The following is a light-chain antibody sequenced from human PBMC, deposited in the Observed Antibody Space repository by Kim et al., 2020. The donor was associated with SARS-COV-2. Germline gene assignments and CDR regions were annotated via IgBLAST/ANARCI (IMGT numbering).Light chain of an antibody. J-gene: IGKJ2*01. CDR1: QSVSSSF. CDR2: GAS. CDR3: QQYGSSYT. V-gene: IGKV3-20*01. Sequence: LSPGERATLSCRASQSVSSSFLGWYQQKPGQAPRLLIYGASSRATGIPDRFSGSGSGTDFTLTISRLETEDFAVYYCQQYGSSYTFGQGTKLEI.